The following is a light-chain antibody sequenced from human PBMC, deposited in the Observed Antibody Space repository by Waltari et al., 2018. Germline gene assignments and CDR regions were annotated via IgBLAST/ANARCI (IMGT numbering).Light chain of an antibody. CDR2: KAY. V-gene: IGKV1-39*01. Sequence: DIQMTQSPSSLSASVGDRVTITCRASENVNNYLNWYQQKPGKAPKLLIYKAYTLQSRVPPMFSGSGSGTDYTFTISSLQSYDVATYYCQHGYGTPYSFGQGTKVEIK. CDR1: ENVNNY. CDR3: QHGYGTPYS. J-gene: IGKJ2*03.